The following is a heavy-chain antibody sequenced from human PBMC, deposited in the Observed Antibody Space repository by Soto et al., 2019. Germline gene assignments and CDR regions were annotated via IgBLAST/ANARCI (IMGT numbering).Heavy chain of an antibody. CDR3: ARAYGSGSLSGY. D-gene: IGHD3-10*01. CDR1: GFTFSSYW. Sequence: EVQLVESGGGLVQPGGSLRLSCAASGFTFSSYWMSWVRQAPGKGLEWVANIKQDGSEKYNVDFVKGRFTISRDNAKNSLYLQMNSLRVEDTAVYDCARAYGSGSLSGYWGQGTLVTVSS. CDR2: IKQDGSEK. J-gene: IGHJ4*02. V-gene: IGHV3-7*01.